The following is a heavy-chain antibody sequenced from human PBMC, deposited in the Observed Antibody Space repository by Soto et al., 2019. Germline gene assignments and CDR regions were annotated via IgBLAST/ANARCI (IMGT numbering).Heavy chain of an antibody. CDR3: ALDSLWFGELFRGAFDY. CDR2: ISAYNGNT. J-gene: IGHJ4*02. Sequence: QVQLVQSGAEVKKPGASVKVSCKASGYTFTSYGISWVRQAPGQGLEWMGWISAYNGNTNYAQKLQGRVPMTTDTSTSTAYMELRSLRSDDTAVYYCALDSLWFGELFRGAFDYWGQGTLVTVSS. D-gene: IGHD3-10*01. V-gene: IGHV1-18*01. CDR1: GYTFTSYG.